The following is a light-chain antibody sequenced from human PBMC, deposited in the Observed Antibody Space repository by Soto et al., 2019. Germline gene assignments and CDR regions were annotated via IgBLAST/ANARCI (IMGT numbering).Light chain of an antibody. J-gene: IGLJ3*02. CDR2: EVS. CDR3: SSYTSSSTPCV. V-gene: IGLV2-14*01. CDR1: SSDVGGYNY. Sequence: QSALTQPASVSGSPGQSITISCTGTSSDVGGYNYVSWYQQHPGKAPKLMIYEVSNRPSGVSNRFSGSKSGNTASLTISGRQAEDEADYYCSSYTSSSTPCVFGGGTKLTV.